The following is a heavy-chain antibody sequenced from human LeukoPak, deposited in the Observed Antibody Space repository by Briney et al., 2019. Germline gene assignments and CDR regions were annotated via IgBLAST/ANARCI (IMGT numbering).Heavy chain of an antibody. V-gene: IGHV4-4*07. CDR1: GGSITTNY. CDR2: IYTGGST. J-gene: IGHJ4*02. D-gene: IGHD5-24*01. CDR3: ARDRRDGYNSFYYFDY. Sequence: PSETLSLTCTVSGGSITTNYWSWIRQPAGKGLEMIGRIYTGGSTNYNPSLKSRVTMSVDTSKSQFSLKLNSVTAADTDVYYCARDRRDGYNSFYYFDYWGQGTLVTVSS.